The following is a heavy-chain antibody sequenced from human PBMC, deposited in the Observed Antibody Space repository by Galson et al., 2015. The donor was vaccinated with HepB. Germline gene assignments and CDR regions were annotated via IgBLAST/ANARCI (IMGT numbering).Heavy chain of an antibody. Sequence: SLRLSCAASGFTFSSYALSWVRQAPGKGLEWVSAISGSGGSTYYADSVKGRFTISRVNSKNTLHLQMNSLRAEDTAVYYCAKGETFYYNSGSSYWGQGTLVTVSS. V-gene: IGHV3-23*01. CDR1: GFTFSSYA. J-gene: IGHJ4*02. CDR2: ISGSGGST. D-gene: IGHD3-10*01. CDR3: AKGETFYYNSGSSY.